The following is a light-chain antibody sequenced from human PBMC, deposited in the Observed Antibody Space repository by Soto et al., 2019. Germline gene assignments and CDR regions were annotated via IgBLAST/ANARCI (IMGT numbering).Light chain of an antibody. CDR1: QDISAP. CDR3: QKYNTTPRT. J-gene: IGKJ1*01. V-gene: IGKV1-27*01. CDR2: EAS. Sequence: DFPMTQSPSSLSASVGDRVTIACRASQDISAPLAWSQHKPGKVPKLLVYEASTLQSGVPSRVSGGGSGTDFALTISSLQPEDVATDYCQKYNTTPRTFGQGTKVELK.